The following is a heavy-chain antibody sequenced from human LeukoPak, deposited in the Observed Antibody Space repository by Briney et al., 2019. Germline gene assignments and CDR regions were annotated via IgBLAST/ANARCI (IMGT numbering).Heavy chain of an antibody. Sequence: GGSLRLSCAASGFTFSNYAMHWVRQAPGKGLEWVTVISYDGSNKYYADSVKGRFTISRDNSKNTLFLQMNSLRAEDTAVYYCARVDEQWLVQGPFDYWGQGTLVTVSS. J-gene: IGHJ4*02. CDR1: GFTFSNYA. CDR3: ARVDEQWLVQGPFDY. D-gene: IGHD6-19*01. CDR2: ISYDGSNK. V-gene: IGHV3-30*03.